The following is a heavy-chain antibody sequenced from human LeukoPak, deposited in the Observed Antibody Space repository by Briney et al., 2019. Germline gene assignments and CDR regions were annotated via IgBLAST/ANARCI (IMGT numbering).Heavy chain of an antibody. CDR1: GFTFSDYY. D-gene: IGHD3-10*01. V-gene: IGHV3-11*04. CDR2: ISSSGSTI. Sequence: GSLRLSCAASGFTFSDYYMSWIRQAPGKGLEWVSYISSSGSTIYYADSVKGRFTISRDNAKNSLYLQMNSLRAEDTAVYYCARDGPPVTYYYGSGSYYNAGFDYWGQGTLVTVSS. J-gene: IGHJ4*02. CDR3: ARDGPPVTYYYGSGSYYNAGFDY.